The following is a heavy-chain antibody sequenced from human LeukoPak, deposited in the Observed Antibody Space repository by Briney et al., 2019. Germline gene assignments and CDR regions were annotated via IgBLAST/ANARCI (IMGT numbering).Heavy chain of an antibody. CDR1: GFTFSSYA. D-gene: IGHD2-15*01. CDR2: ISSNGGST. J-gene: IGHJ4*02. Sequence: GGPLRLSCAASGFTFSSYAMHWVRQAPGKGLEYVSAISSNGGSTYYANSVKGRFTISRDNSKNTLYLQMGSLRAEDMAVYYCARSGSLDYWGQGTLVTVSS. V-gene: IGHV3-64*01. CDR3: ARSGSLDY.